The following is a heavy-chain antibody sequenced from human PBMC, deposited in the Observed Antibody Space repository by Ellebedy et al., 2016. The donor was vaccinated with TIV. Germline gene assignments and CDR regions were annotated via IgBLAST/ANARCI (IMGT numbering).Heavy chain of an antibody. D-gene: IGHD3-10*01. CDR2: INHSGST. V-gene: IGHV4-34*01. J-gene: IGHJ4*02. CDR1: GGSFSGYY. CDR3: ARGPGDRGEGGY. Sequence: MPGGSLRLSCAVYGGSFSGYYWSWIRQPPGKGLEWIGEINHSGSTNYNPSLKSRVTISVDTSKNQFSLKLSSVTAADTAVYYCARGPGDRGEGGYWGQGTLVTVSS.